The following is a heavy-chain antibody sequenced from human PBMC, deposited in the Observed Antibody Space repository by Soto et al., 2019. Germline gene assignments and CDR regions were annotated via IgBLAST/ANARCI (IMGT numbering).Heavy chain of an antibody. D-gene: IGHD2-8*02. Sequence: QVQLVQSGAEVKEPGASVKVPRKASGYTFTSYDINWVRQAIGHGPEWMGWMNPNSGNTGYAQNFQGRATMTRDTSIATAYLYLSSLRSEDTAVYYCARKIPDTGGFDYWGQGVLVTVSS. CDR1: GYTFTSYD. CDR2: MNPNSGNT. V-gene: IGHV1-8*01. J-gene: IGHJ4*02. CDR3: ARKIPDTGGFDY.